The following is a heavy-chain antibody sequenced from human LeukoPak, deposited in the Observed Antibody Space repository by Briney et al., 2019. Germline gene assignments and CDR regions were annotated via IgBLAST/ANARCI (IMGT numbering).Heavy chain of an antibody. J-gene: IGHJ3*02. CDR3: ARAGYDILTGYYKGAFDI. Sequence: SETLSLTCTVSGGSISSGGYYWSWIRQHPGKGLEWIGYIYHSGSTYYNPSLKSRVTISVDRSKNQFSLKLSSVTAADTAVYYCARAGYDILTGYYKGAFDIWGQGTMVTVSS. D-gene: IGHD3-9*01. CDR2: IYHSGST. CDR1: GGSISSGGYY. V-gene: IGHV4-30-2*01.